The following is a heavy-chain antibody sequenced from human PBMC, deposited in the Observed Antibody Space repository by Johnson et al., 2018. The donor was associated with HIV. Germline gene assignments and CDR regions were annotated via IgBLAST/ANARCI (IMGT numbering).Heavy chain of an antibody. CDR3: ASGVTARAPLLI. Sequence: VQLVESGGGLVQPGGSLKLSCEASGFTFSGSPVHWVRQAPGKGLEWVAVIWYDGSNNYYADSVKGRFTISRDNSRNSVSLQMIILRPKDTAMYYCASGVTARAPLLIWGQGTMVTVSS. V-gene: IGHV3-33*03. CDR1: GFTFSGSP. CDR2: IWYDGSNN. D-gene: IGHD6-6*01. J-gene: IGHJ3*02.